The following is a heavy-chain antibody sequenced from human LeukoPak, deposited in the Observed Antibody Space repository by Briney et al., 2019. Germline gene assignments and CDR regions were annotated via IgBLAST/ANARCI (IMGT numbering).Heavy chain of an antibody. CDR3: ARSMGSGHYYVADY. V-gene: IGHV3-30-3*01. CDR1: GFTFSSYA. J-gene: IGHJ4*02. CDR2: ISYDGSNK. Sequence: PGGSLRLSCAASGFTFSSYAMHWVRQAPGKGLEWVAVISYDGSNKYYADSVKGRFTISRDNSKNTLYLQMNSLRVEDTAVYYCARSMGSGHYYVADYWGQGTPVTVSS. D-gene: IGHD3-22*01.